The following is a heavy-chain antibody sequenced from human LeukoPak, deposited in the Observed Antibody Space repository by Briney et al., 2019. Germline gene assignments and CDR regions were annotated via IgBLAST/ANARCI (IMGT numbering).Heavy chain of an antibody. CDR3: ARDPNHLAGMDV. CDR2: INPNSGGT. Sequence: ASVKVSCKASGYTFTGYYMHWVRQAPGQGLEWMGWINPNSGGTNYAQKFQGRVTMTRDTSISTAYMELSRLRSDDTAVYYCARDPNHLAGMDVWGQGTTVTVSS. J-gene: IGHJ6*02. CDR1: GYTFTGYY. V-gene: IGHV1-2*02.